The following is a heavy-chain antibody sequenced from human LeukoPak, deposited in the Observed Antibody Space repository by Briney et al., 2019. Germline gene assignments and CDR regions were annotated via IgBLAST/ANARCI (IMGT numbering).Heavy chain of an antibody. CDR2: IYPGDSDT. J-gene: IGHJ4*02. V-gene: IGHV5-51*01. CDR3: VRGAYSSGWYNLFDY. D-gene: IGHD6-19*01. CDR1: GYSFTSYW. Sequence: GESLQISCKGSGYSFTSYWIGWVRPLPGKGLEWMGIIYPGDSDTRYSPSFQGQVTISADKSISTAYLQWSSLKASDTAMYYCVRGAYSSGWYNLFDYWGQGTLVTVSS.